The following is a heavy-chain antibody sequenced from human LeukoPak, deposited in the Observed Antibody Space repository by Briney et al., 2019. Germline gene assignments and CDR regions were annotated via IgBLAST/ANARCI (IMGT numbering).Heavy chain of an antibody. D-gene: IGHD1-14*01. CDR2: IIPILGIP. Sequence: SSENVSLKCSVATFTSYAISWVCHGPRQGLEWMGRIIPILGIPNYAQKFQGRVTITADESTSTAYMELSSLRAEDTAVYYCARDFVTGTGGWGQGTLVTVSS. J-gene: IGHJ4*02. V-gene: IGHV1-69*04. CDR3: ARDFVTGTGG. CDR1: VATFTSYA.